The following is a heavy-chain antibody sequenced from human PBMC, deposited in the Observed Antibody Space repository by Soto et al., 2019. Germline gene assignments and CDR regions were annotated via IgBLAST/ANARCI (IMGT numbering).Heavy chain of an antibody. J-gene: IGHJ4*02. CDR3: AREVGATGY. CDR2: LSDSSSTI. Sequence: EVQLVESGGGLVQPGGSLRLSCVASGFTCNSPTMNWVRQAPGKGLEWLSYLSDSSSTIYYADSVKGRFTISRDNAKNSLDLQRNSVRADDTAVYYCAREVGATGYWGQGTLVTVSS. V-gene: IGHV3-48*04. D-gene: IGHD1-26*01. CDR1: GFTCNSPT.